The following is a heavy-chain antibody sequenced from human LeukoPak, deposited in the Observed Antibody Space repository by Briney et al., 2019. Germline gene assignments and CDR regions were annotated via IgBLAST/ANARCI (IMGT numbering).Heavy chain of an antibody. V-gene: IGHV1-2*02. CDR3: AIPAYGSGSRNLY. CDR2: INPNSGDT. D-gene: IGHD3-10*01. J-gene: IGHJ4*02. Sequence: ASVKVSCKASGYTFTGYYMHWVRQAPGQGLEWMGWINPNSGDTNFAQKFQGRVTMTTDTSTSTAYMELRSLRSDDTAVYYCAIPAYGSGSRNLYWGQGTLVTVSS. CDR1: GYTFTGYY.